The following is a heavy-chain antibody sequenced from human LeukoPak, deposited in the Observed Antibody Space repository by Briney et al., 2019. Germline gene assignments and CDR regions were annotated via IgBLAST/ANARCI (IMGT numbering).Heavy chain of an antibody. CDR3: ARVAVAGLNWFDT. CDR1: GGSISSSYW. J-gene: IGHJ5*02. Sequence: SETLSLTCAVSGGSISSSYWWSWVRQPPGKGLEWIGEINHSGSTNYNSSLKSRVAISIDKSKSHFSLKLSSVTAADTAVYYCARVAVAGLNWFDTWGQGTLVTVSS. CDR2: INHSGST. V-gene: IGHV4-4*02. D-gene: IGHD6-19*01.